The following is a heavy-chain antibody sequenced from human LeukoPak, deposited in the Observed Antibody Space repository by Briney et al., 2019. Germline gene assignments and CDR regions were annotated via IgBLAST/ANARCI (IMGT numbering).Heavy chain of an antibody. D-gene: IGHD5-18*01. CDR3: ARGRTWIQLWSHFDY. CDR1: GFTFSSYG. J-gene: IGHJ4*02. V-gene: IGHV3-33*01. CDR2: IWYDGSNK. Sequence: AGGSLRLSCAASGFTFSSYGMHWVRQAPGKGLEWVAVIWYDGSNKYYADSVKGRFTISRGNAKNSLYLQMNSLRAEDTAVYYCARGRTWIQLWSHFDYWGQGTLVTVSS.